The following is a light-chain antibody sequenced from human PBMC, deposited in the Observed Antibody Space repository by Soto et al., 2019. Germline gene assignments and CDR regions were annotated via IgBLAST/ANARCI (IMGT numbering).Light chain of an antibody. CDR3: QQYNNWPLT. CDR2: GAS. Sequence: ELVMTQSPATLSVSPGARATLSCRASQSVSNNLAWYQQKPGQAPRLLIYGASTRATGIPARFSGSGSGTELTITISSLQSEDGEVYDGQQYNNWPLTFGQGTRLEIK. J-gene: IGKJ5*01. CDR1: QSVSNN. V-gene: IGKV3D-15*01.